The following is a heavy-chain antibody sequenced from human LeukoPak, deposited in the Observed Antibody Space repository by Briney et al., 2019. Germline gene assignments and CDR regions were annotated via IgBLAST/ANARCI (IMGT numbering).Heavy chain of an antibody. J-gene: IGHJ4*02. CDR2: IRNKADNYAT. CDR3: AKDPGPSASGSYGY. D-gene: IGHD3-10*01. CDR1: GFTFSDST. Sequence: PGGSLKLSCAASGFTFSDSTLHWVRQISGKGLEWVGRIRNKADNYATVYAASVKGRFTISRDDSKNTMYLQMNSLSSEDTAVYFCAKDPGPSASGSYGYWGQGTLVTVSS. V-gene: IGHV3-73*01.